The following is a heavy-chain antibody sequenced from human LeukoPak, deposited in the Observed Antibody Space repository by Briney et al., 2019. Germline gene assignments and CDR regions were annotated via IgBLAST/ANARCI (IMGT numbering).Heavy chain of an antibody. Sequence: ASVKVSCKPSGYIFTAYHLHWVRQAPGQGLEWMGRIIPNSGATNYAQNFQGRVTMTRDTSISTAYMELSRLSPDDTAVYYCARTYDSSTGYYFDYWGQGTLVTVSS. J-gene: IGHJ4*02. D-gene: IGHD3/OR15-3a*01. CDR1: GYIFTAYH. CDR2: IIPNSGAT. CDR3: ARTYDSSTGYYFDY. V-gene: IGHV1-2*06.